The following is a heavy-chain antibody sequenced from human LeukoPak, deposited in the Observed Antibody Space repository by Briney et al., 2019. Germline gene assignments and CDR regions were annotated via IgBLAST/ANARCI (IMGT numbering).Heavy chain of an antibody. CDR1: GFTVSSNY. CDR3: AKREYRGHSSGSNWGAFDI. J-gene: IGHJ3*02. CDR2: ISGSGGST. Sequence: PGGSLRLSCAASGFTVSSNYMSWVRQAPGKGLEWVSAISGSGGSTYYADSVKGRFTISRDNSKNTLYLQMNSLRAEDTAVYYCAKREYRGHSSGSNWGAFDIWGQGTMVTVSS. D-gene: IGHD3-22*01. V-gene: IGHV3-23*01.